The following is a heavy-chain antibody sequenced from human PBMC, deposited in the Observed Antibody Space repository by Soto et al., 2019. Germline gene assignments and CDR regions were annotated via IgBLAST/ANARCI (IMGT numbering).Heavy chain of an antibody. J-gene: IGHJ4*02. V-gene: IGHV3-23*01. CDR1: GFTFSSYA. CDR2: ISGSGGST. D-gene: IGHD6-13*01. CDR3: AKAGNSGSWYGSYYFDY. Sequence: GGSLRLSCAASGFTFSSYAMSWVRQAPGKGLEWVSAISGSGGSTYYADSVKGRFTISRDNSKNTLYLQMNSLRAEDTAVYYCAKAGNSGSWYGSYYFDYWGQGTLVTVSS.